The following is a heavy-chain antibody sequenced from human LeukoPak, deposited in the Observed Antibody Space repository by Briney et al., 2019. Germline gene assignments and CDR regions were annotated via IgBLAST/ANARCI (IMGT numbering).Heavy chain of an antibody. Sequence: ASVKVSCKASGYTFNIYGVSWVRQAPGQGLEWMGWISAYNGDTKYAEKLQGRVTMTTDTSTSTAYMELRSLRSDDTAVYYCARDPSNTSGWYVYFDYWGQGTLVTVPS. CDR3: ARDPSNTSGWYVYFDY. CDR2: ISAYNGDT. D-gene: IGHD6-19*01. J-gene: IGHJ4*02. V-gene: IGHV1-18*04. CDR1: GYTFNIYG.